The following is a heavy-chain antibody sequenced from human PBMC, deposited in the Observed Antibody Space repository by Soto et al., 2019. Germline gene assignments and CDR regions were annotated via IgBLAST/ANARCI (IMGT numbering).Heavy chain of an antibody. J-gene: IGHJ5*02. CDR1: GYSITAGGYY. Sequence: SETLSLTCFVSGYSITAGGYYWSWIRHHPGKGLEWIGSFYSSGSIIYNPSLRSRVSISGDTSSNQFSMSLTSVTAADTARYYCARMYSSGSGWFHPWGQGTLVNVSS. V-gene: IGHV4-31*03. CDR2: FYSSGSI. D-gene: IGHD6-19*01. CDR3: ARMYSSGSGWFHP.